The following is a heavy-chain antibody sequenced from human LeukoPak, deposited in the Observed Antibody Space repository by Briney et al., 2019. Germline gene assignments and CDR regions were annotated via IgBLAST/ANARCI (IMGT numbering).Heavy chain of an antibody. J-gene: IGHJ5*02. Sequence: GGSLRLSCAASGFTFSDYYMSWIRQAPGKGLEWVSYISSSGTTIYYADSVKGRFTISRDNAKNSLYLQMNSLRAEDTAVYYCARDSCSSTSCYYANWFDPWGQGTLVTVSS. D-gene: IGHD2-2*01. CDR2: ISSSGTTI. CDR3: ARDSCSSTSCYYANWFDP. V-gene: IGHV3-11*04. CDR1: GFTFSDYY.